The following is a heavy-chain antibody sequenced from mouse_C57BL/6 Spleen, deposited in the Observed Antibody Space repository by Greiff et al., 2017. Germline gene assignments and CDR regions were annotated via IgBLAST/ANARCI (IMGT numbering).Heavy chain of an antibody. Sequence: EVMLVESGGGLVQPGGSMKLSCVASGFTFSNYWMNWVRQSPEKGLEWVAQIRLKSDNYATHYAESVKGRFTISRDDSKSSVYLQMNNLRAEDTGIYYCTVYYGNFHWYFDVWGQGTTLTVSS. V-gene: IGHV6-3*01. CDR3: TVYYGNFHWYFDV. CDR1: GFTFSNYW. CDR2: IRLKSDNYAT. J-gene: IGHJ2*01. D-gene: IGHD2-1*01.